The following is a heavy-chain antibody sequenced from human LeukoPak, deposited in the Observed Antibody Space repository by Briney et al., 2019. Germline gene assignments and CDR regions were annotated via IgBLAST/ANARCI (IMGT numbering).Heavy chain of an antibody. Sequence: GASVKVSCKASGYTFTSYYMHWVRQAPGQGLEWMGIINPSGGRTSYAQKFQGRVTMTEDTSTDTAYMELSSLRSEDTAVYYCATAGRRLFGVLIPLSFDYWGQGTLVTVSS. J-gene: IGHJ4*02. V-gene: IGHV1-46*01. CDR1: GYTFTSYY. D-gene: IGHD3-3*01. CDR3: ATAGRRLFGVLIPLSFDY. CDR2: INPSGGRT.